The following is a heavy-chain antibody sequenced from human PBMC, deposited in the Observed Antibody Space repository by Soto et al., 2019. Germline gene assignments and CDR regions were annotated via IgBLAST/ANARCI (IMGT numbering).Heavy chain of an antibody. Sequence: EVQLLESGGGLEQPGGSLRVSCAGSGFTFSSFAMTWVRQAPGKGLEWVSGISGDGISTYYTDSVKGRFTLSRYNSKNTLYLQMNSLRVEDTAVYFCAREVWRTVTTAVGDHYYYDGMDVWGQGTTVTVSS. D-gene: IGHD4-17*01. V-gene: IGHV3-23*01. CDR1: GFTFSSFA. CDR3: AREVWRTVTTAVGDHYYYDGMDV. CDR2: ISGDGIST. J-gene: IGHJ6*02.